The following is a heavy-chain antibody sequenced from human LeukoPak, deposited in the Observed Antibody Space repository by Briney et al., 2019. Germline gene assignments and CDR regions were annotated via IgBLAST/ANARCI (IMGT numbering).Heavy chain of an antibody. Sequence: PGGTLRLSCAASGFTFSSYGMNWVRQAPGKGLEWVSSLRSGNNYDNYAESVKGRFTISRDNAKNSLYLQMNSLRVEDTAVYYCAELGITMIGGVWGKGTTVTISS. CDR2: LRSGNNYD. V-gene: IGHV3-21*01. D-gene: IGHD3-10*02. CDR3: AELGITMIGGV. CDR1: GFTFSSYG. J-gene: IGHJ6*04.